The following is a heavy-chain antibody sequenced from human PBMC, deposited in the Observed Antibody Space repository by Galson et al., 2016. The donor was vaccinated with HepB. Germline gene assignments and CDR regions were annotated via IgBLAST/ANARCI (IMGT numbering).Heavy chain of an antibody. CDR2: ISPDVGVG. J-gene: IGHJ4*02. V-gene: IGHV1-69*10. CDR1: GGNFNNYV. Sequence: SVKVSFKVSGGNFNNYVIGWVRQALGQGLEWMGGISPDVGVGNYAPRLQGRVTITADKSTNTAYMELSRLTSDDTAVYYCARDKEITFGGVLADWGQGTLVTVSS. D-gene: IGHD3-16*01. CDR3: ARDKEITFGGVLAD.